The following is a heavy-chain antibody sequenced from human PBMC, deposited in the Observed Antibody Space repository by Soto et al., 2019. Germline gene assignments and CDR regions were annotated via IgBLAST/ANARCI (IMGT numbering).Heavy chain of an antibody. J-gene: IGHJ4*02. CDR3: ARQVTDYGDYARFDS. Sequence: TSETLSLTCTVSGGSISDYYWNWIRQSPEKGLEWIGYIYYSGSTNYNPSLKSRVTISVHTSKKQFSLKLSSVTAADTAVYFCARQVTDYGDYARFDSWGQGTLVTVSS. CDR2: IYYSGST. V-gene: IGHV4-59*08. CDR1: GGSISDYY. D-gene: IGHD4-17*01.